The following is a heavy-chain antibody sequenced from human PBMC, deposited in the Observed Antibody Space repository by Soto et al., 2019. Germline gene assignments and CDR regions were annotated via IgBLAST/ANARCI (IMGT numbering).Heavy chain of an antibody. Sequence: GGSLRLSCAASGFSVTGNHMTWVRQAPGKGLEWVSSLYTGGTTYYADSVQGRFTIPRDSSKNTLFLQMDRLRVEDSAVYYCARDLATVGKGFDSWGPGTLVTVSS. CDR3: ARDLATVGKGFDS. D-gene: IGHD5-12*01. CDR2: LYTGGTT. V-gene: IGHV3-53*01. CDR1: GFSVTGNH. J-gene: IGHJ4*02.